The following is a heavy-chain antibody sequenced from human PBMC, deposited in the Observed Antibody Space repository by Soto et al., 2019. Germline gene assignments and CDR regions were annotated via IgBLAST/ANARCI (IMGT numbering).Heavy chain of an antibody. CDR1: GFTFSTYS. Sequence: GGSLRLSCAASGFTFSTYSMNWVRQAPGKGLEWVSYISYTSSTIYYADSVKGRFTISRDNAKNSLFLQMNSLRDEDTAVYYCARDNGSAGSFDPWGQGTLVTVSS. J-gene: IGHJ5*02. CDR3: ARDNGSAGSFDP. CDR2: ISYTSSTI. V-gene: IGHV3-48*02.